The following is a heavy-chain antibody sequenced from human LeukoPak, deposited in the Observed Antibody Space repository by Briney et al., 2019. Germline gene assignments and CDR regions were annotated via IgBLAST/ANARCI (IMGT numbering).Heavy chain of an antibody. CDR3: ARGRGYDILTGAFDI. CDR2: IYYSGST. J-gene: IGHJ3*02. Sequence: KSSETLSLTCTVSGGSISTYYWTWIRQPPGKGLEWIGYIYYSGSTSYNPSLKSRVTISLDTSKNQFSLRLSSVTAADTAVYYCARGRGYDILTGAFDIWGQGTMVTVSS. V-gene: IGHV4-59*01. D-gene: IGHD3-9*01. CDR1: GGSISTYY.